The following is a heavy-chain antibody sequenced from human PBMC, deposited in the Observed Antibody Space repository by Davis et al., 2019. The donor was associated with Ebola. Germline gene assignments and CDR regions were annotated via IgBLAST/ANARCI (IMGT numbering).Heavy chain of an antibody. D-gene: IGHD3-22*01. CDR3: ARRITMILESWFDP. CDR2: ISAYNGNT. V-gene: IGHV1-18*04. J-gene: IGHJ5*02. Sequence: AASVKVSCKASGYTFTDYYIHWVRQAPGQGLEWMGWISAYNGNTNYAQKLQGRVTMTTDTSTSTAYMELRSLRSDDTAVYYCARRITMILESWFDPWGQGTLVTVSS. CDR1: GYTFTDYY.